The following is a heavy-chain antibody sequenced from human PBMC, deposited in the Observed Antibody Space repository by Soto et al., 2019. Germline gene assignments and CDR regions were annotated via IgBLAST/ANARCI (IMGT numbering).Heavy chain of an antibody. CDR2: ISYSGHNT. J-gene: IGHJ4*02. CDR1: GFPFSSYT. CDR3: AKVAAGTFDY. D-gene: IGHD6-13*01. V-gene: IGHV3-23*01. Sequence: EVQLLESGGGLVQPGGSLRLSCAASGFPFSSYTMSWVRQAPGQGLECVSSISYSGHNTYYADSVQGRFTISRDNSKDTLSQQMSSLRAEDTAIYFCAKVAAGTFDYWGQGTLVTVSS.